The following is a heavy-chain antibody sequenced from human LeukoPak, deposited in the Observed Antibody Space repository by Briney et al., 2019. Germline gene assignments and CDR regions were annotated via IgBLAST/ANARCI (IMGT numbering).Heavy chain of an antibody. D-gene: IGHD1-1*01. CDR3: ARSSWNDAGFFDS. CDR2: IFYSGTT. Sequence: PSETLSLTCIVSGGSISSSNYYWGWIRQPPGKGLEWIGSIFYSGTTYNNPSLKSRVTMSVDTSKNQFSLKLSSVTATDTAVYYCARSSWNDAGFFDSWGQGTLDTVSS. J-gene: IGHJ4*02. CDR1: GGSISSSNYY. V-gene: IGHV4-39*01.